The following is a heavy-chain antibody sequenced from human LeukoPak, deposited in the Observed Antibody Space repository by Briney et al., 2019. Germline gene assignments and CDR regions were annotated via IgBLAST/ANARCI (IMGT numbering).Heavy chain of an antibody. V-gene: IGHV4-4*09. CDR3: ARLNFRGGEALHFDS. D-gene: IGHD3-16*01. J-gene: IGHJ4*02. Sequence: SETLSLTCSVSGGSLTNYYWGWIRQPPGRGLEFIGYIHSDGTTNYDSSLQSRVAISLDTSKIQFSLRLYSVTAADTALYFCARLNFRGGEALHFDSWGQGTLVTVSS. CDR2: IHSDGTT. CDR1: GGSLTNYY.